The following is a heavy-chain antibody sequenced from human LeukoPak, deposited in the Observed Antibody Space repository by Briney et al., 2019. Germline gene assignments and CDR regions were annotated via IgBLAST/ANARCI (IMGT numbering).Heavy chain of an antibody. CDR2: MNPNSGNT. V-gene: IGHV1-8*03. J-gene: IGHJ3*02. D-gene: IGHD3-3*01. CDR1: GYTFTSYD. CDR3: ARIRFLEWFDAFDI. Sequence: ASVKVSCKASGYTFTSYDINWVRQATGQGLEWIGWMNPNSGNTGYAQKFQGRVTITRNTSISTAYMELSSLRSEDTAVYYCARIRFLEWFDAFDIWGQGTMVTVSS.